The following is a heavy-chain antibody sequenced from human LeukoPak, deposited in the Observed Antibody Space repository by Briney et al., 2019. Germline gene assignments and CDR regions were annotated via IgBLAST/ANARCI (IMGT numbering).Heavy chain of an antibody. CDR2: ISAYNGNT. CDR3: ARNYNYSWASYRYLDY. V-gene: IGHV1-18*01. J-gene: IGHJ4*02. CDR1: VSTFTSYG. Sequence: ASVKVSCTGSVSTFTSYGVSSGRQAPGQGLEWMGWISAYNGNTNYAQKLQGRVTMTTDTSTSTAYMELRSLRSDDTAVYYCARNYNYSWASYRYLDYWGQGTLVTVSS. D-gene: IGHD3-16*02.